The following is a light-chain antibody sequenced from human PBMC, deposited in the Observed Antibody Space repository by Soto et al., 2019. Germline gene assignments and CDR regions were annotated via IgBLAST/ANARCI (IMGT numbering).Light chain of an antibody. CDR1: QSIKNW. CDR3: QQYNSYSQFT. J-gene: IGKJ3*01. CDR2: KAS. V-gene: IGKV1-5*03. Sequence: DIQMTQSPSTLSASVGDRVTITCRASQSIKNWLAWYQQKPRGAPKLLIYKASTLESGVPSRFSGSGSGTEFTLTISCLQPDDVAPYYCQQYNSYSQFTFGPGTKVDIK.